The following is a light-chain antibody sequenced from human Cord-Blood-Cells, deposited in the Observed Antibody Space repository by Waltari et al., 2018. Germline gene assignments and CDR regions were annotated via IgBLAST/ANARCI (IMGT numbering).Light chain of an antibody. CDR1: QGISSY. J-gene: IGKJ2*01. CDR3: QQLNSYPPYT. V-gene: IGKV1-9*01. Sequence: DRVTITCRASQGISSYLAWYQQKPGKAPKLLIYAASTLQSGVPSRFSGSGSGTDFTLTISSLQPEDFATYYCQQLNSYPPYTFGQGTKLEIK. CDR2: AAS.